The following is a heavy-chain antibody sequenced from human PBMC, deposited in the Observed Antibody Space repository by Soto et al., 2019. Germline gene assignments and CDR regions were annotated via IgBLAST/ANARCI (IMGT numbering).Heavy chain of an antibody. Sequence: GESLKISCKGSGYSFTSYWIGWVLQIPWKGLEWMGIIYPGDSDTRYSPSFQGQVTISADKSISTAYLQWSSLKASDTAMYYCARTLAAGKYYYGMDVWGQGTTVTVSS. D-gene: IGHD6-13*01. CDR3: ARTLAAGKYYYGMDV. CDR1: GYSFTSYW. J-gene: IGHJ6*02. V-gene: IGHV5-51*01. CDR2: IYPGDSDT.